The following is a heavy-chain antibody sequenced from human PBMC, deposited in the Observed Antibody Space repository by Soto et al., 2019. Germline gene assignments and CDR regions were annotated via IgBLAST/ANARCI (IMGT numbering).Heavy chain of an antibody. V-gene: IGHV3-33*01. D-gene: IGHD7-27*01. Sequence: GGSLRLSCAASGFTFSRYGMHWVRQAPGKGLEWVAVIWYDGSNKYYADSVKGRFTISRDNSKNTLYLQMNSLRAEDTAVYYCAREGPAGDPYYYYGMDVWGQGTTVTVSS. CDR3: AREGPAGDPYYYYGMDV. CDR2: IWYDGSNK. J-gene: IGHJ6*02. CDR1: GFTFSRYG.